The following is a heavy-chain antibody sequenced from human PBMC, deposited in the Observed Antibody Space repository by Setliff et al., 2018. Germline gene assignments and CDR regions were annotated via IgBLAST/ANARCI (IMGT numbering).Heavy chain of an antibody. CDR2: INQSGST. J-gene: IGHJ6*02. Sequence: SETLSLTCAAYGGSFSGYYWSWIRQPPGKGLEWIGEINQSGSTTYNPSLKGRVTISMDTSKNQFSLKLTSVTAADTAVYYCARDRQYCTSLSCLNSYFYYYGMDVWGQGTTVTVSS. V-gene: IGHV4-34*01. D-gene: IGHD2-8*01. CDR3: ARDRQYCTSLSCLNSYFYYYGMDV. CDR1: GGSFSGYY.